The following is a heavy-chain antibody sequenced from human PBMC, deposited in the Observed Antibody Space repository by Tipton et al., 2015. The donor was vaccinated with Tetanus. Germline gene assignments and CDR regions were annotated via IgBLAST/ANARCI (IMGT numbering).Heavy chain of an antibody. CDR3: ARAHCTDGVCNFDF. CDR1: GYSFNNYW. D-gene: IGHD2-8*01. CDR2: IYPGDSDT. Sequence: QLVQSGAEVKKPGESLKISCQGSGYSFNNYWIGWVRQKPGKGLEWMGIIYPGDSDTRYSPSFQGQVTISVDKSINTAYLQWSSLKASDTSMFYCARAHCTDGVCNFDFWGQGALVTVAS. J-gene: IGHJ4*02. V-gene: IGHV5-51*01.